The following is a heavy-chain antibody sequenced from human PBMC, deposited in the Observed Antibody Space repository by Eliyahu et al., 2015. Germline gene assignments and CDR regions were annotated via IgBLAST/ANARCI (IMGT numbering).Heavy chain of an antibody. J-gene: IGHJ5*02. CDR1: GGSXXGYX. Sequence: QVQLQQWGAGLLKPSDTXSLTCAVYGGSXXGYXWSWXRQPPGKGLEWIGEINHSGSTNYNPSLKGRVTISVDTSKNQFSLNLRSVTAADTAVYYCARGLLIAVAAFSADWFDPWGQGTLVTVSP. D-gene: IGHD6-19*01. V-gene: IGHV4-34*01. CDR3: ARGLLIAVAAFSADWFDP. CDR2: INHSGST.